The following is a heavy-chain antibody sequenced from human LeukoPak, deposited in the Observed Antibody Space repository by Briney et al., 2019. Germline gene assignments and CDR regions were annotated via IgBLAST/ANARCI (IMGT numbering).Heavy chain of an antibody. D-gene: IGHD6-6*01. V-gene: IGHV4-59*11. J-gene: IGHJ3*02. CDR2: IYYSGST. CDR3: ASIAARSRSGAFDI. CDR1: GGSISSHY. Sequence: PSETLSLTCTVSGGSISSHYWSWIRQPPGKGLEWIGYIYYSGSTNYNPSLKSRVTISVDTSKNQFSLKLRSVTAADTAVYYCASIAARSRSGAFDIWGQGTMVTVSS.